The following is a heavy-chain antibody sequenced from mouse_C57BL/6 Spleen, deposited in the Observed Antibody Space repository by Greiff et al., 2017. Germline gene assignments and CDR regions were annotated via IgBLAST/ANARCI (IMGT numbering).Heavy chain of an antibody. CDR2: INPNNGGT. CDR3: AMGAFYTAY. Sequence: EVQLQQSGPELVKPGASVKISCKASGYTFTDYYMNWVKQSHGKSLEWIGYINPNNGGTSYNQKYKGKTTLTVDKYSSTAYMELRSLTSEDSAVYYSAMGAFYTAYWGQGTPVTVSA. V-gene: IGHV1-26*01. D-gene: IGHD2-1*01. CDR1: GYTFTDYY. J-gene: IGHJ3*01.